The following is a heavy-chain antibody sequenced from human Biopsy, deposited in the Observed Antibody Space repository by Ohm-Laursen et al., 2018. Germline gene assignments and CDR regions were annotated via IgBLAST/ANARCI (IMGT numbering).Heavy chain of an antibody. J-gene: IGHJ6*02. D-gene: IGHD4-11*01. CDR2: IYYRGNT. V-gene: IGHV4-59*12. CDR3: ARDSGILNYGNFKYYHYYGMDV. Sequence: SETLSLTCTVSGDSITSYFWNWIRQAPGKGLEWIGNIYYRGNTNYSPSLKSRATISLDSSKNQFSLNLNSVTATDTAVYYCARDSGILNYGNFKYYHYYGMDVWGQGTKVTVSS. CDR1: GDSITSYF.